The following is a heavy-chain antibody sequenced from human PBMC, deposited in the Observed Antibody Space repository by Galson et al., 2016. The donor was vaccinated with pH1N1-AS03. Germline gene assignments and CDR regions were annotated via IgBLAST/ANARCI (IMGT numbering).Heavy chain of an antibody. CDR3: ARMQLGALHF. V-gene: IGHV6-1*01. D-gene: IGHD1-1*01. CDR2: TYYRSRWKN. J-gene: IGHJ4*02. CDR1: GDSVSSNSAA. Sequence: CAISGDSVSSNSAAWNWIRLSPSRGLEWPGRTYYRSRWKNDYAVSVKSRIIINPDTSKNQFSLQLNSVTPEDTAIYYCARMQLGALHFWGRGTLVTVSS.